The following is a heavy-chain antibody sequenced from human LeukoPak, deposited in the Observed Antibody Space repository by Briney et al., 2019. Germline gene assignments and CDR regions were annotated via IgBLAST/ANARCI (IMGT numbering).Heavy chain of an antibody. D-gene: IGHD2-15*01. Sequence: SETLSLTCTVSGGSISSYYWSWIRQPPGKGLEWIGYIYYSGSTNYNPSLKSRVTISVDTSKNQFSLKLSSVTAADTAVYYCARGAVAATHFGYWGQGTLVTVSS. CDR2: IYYSGST. V-gene: IGHV4-59*01. CDR1: GGSISSYY. J-gene: IGHJ4*02. CDR3: ARGAVAATHFGY.